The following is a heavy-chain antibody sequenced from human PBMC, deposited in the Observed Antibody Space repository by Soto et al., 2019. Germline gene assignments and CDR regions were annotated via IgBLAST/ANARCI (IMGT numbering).Heavy chain of an antibody. CDR3: ARQRCSGGSCYYFDY. CDR1: GSSFTSSW. J-gene: IGHJ4*01. V-gene: IGHV5-10-1*01. D-gene: IGHD2-15*01. CDR2: IDPSDSYT. Sequence: PGGSLNIPCKGPGSSFTSSWISWVPQIPGKGLEWMRSIDPSDSYTNHSPSFQGHVTISADKSISTAYLQWSSLKASDTAMYYCARQRCSGGSCYYFDYWGQGTLVTVSS.